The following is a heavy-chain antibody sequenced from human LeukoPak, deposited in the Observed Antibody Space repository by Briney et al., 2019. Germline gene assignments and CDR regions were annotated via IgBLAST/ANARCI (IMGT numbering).Heavy chain of an antibody. D-gene: IGHD3-10*01. CDR3: ARDRDYYYGMDV. V-gene: IGHV3-21*01. J-gene: IGHJ6*02. Sequence: GGSLRLSCAVSGFTSSRYIMNWVRQAPGKGLEWVSSISSTGSDIYYADSVKGRFTISRDNAKNSLYLQMDSLRADDTAVYYCARDRDYYYGMDVWGQGTTVTVSS. CDR2: ISSTGSDI. CDR1: GFTSSRYI.